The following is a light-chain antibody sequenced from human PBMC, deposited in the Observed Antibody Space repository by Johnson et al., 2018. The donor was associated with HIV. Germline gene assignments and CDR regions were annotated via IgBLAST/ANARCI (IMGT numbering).Light chain of an antibody. CDR2: DNN. Sequence: QSVLTQPPSVSAAPGQKVTISCSGSSSNIGNNYVSWYQQLPGTAPKLLIYDNNKRPSGIPDRFSGSKSGTSATLGITGLRTGDEADYYCETWGTGLSAGGVFGTGTKVTVL. V-gene: IGLV1-51*01. CDR3: ETWGTGLSAGGV. CDR1: SSNIGNNY. J-gene: IGLJ1*01.